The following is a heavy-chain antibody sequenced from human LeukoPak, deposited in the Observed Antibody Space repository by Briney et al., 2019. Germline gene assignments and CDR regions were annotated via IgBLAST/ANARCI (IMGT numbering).Heavy chain of an antibody. D-gene: IGHD4-17*01. CDR1: GVSTSSYY. V-gene: IGHV4-4*07. J-gene: IGHJ3*02. CDR2: IYTSGST. Sequence: SETLSLTCTVSGVSTSSYYCSWIRQPAGKGLEWIGRIYTSGSTNYNPSLKSRVTMSVDTSKNQFSLKLSSVTAADTAVYYCATNYGDYEYAFDIWGQGTMVTVSS. CDR3: ATNYGDYEYAFDI.